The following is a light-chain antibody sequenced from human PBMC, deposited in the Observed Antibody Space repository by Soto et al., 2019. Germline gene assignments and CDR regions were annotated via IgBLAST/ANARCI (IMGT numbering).Light chain of an antibody. J-gene: IGKJ1*01. CDR2: DVS. Sequence: EIQLTQSPASLSLSVGDRATLTCRASQNVDRYLAWYQQKPGQAPRLLISDVSSRARGIPARFSGSGSGTDFTLTISSLEPEDFATYYCQHRLNWPYTFGQGTKVDIK. V-gene: IGKV3-11*01. CDR3: QHRLNWPYT. CDR1: QNVDRY.